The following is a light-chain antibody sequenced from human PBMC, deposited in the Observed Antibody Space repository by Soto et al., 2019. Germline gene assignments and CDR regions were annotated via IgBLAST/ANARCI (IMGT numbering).Light chain of an antibody. CDR1: QSLINF. V-gene: IGKV3-11*01. CDR3: KHRSNWPDA. J-gene: IGKJ5*01. Sequence: EIVLTQSPATLSLSPGERATLSCRASQSLINFVAWYQHKPGQPPRLLIYDASKRATGIQTRFSGSGSGTDFTLTISSLQPEDFAVYYCKHRSNWPDAVGQGTRLEI. CDR2: DAS.